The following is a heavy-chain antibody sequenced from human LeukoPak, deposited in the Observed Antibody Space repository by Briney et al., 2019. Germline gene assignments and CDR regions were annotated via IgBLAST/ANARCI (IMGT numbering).Heavy chain of an antibody. J-gene: IGHJ4*02. D-gene: IGHD6-13*01. CDR1: GGSISSGSYY. CDR3: ARAVIRSSWYWLVPHFDY. CDR2: IYYSGST. Sequence: PSETLSLTCTVSGGSISSGSYYWGWIRQPPGKGLEWIGNIYYSGSTYYNPSLKSRVSISVDTSKNQFSLKLTSVTAADTAVYYCARAVIRSSWYWLVPHFDYWGQGTLVTVSS. V-gene: IGHV4-39*07.